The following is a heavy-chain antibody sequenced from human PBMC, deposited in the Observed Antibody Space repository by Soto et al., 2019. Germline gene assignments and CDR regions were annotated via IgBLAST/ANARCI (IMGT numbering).Heavy chain of an antibody. D-gene: IGHD5-12*01. CDR2: ISSYNGDT. V-gene: IGHV1-18*01. CDR3: ARAGVAPYYYYGMDI. CDR1: GYTFTRSG. J-gene: IGHJ6*02. Sequence: QVQLVQSGAEVKKPGASVKVSCKASGYTFTRSGISWARQAPGQGPEWMGWISSYNGDTNYAQTFQGRVTMTTDTSXXTAYMELRSLRSDDTAVYYCARAGVAPYYYYGMDIWGQGTPVTVSS.